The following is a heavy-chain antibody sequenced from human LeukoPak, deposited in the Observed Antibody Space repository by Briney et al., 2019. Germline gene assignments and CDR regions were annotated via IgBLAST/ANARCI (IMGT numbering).Heavy chain of an antibody. J-gene: IGHJ4*02. CDR2: ISRSGNTI. Sequence: GGSLRLSCAISGFTFSGCELTWVRQAPGKGLEWISYISRSGNTIYYAGSVKGRFTISRDNARNSLYLQMNSLSAEDTAMYYCGRDLGTEVGATDYWGQGTLVTVSS. CDR1: GFTFSGCE. CDR3: GRDLGTEVGATDY. D-gene: IGHD1-26*01. V-gene: IGHV3-48*03.